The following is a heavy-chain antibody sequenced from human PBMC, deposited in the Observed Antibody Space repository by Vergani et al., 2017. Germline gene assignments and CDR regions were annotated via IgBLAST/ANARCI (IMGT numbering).Heavy chain of an antibody. D-gene: IGHD4-17*01. CDR3: ARGAVTTRRARTWFDP. V-gene: IGHV4-39*01. Sequence: QLQLQESGPGLVKPSETLSLTCTVSGGSISSSSYYWGWIRQPPGKGLEWIGSIYYSGSTYYNPSLKSRVTISVDTSKNQFSLKLSSVTAADTAVYYCARGAVTTRRARTWFDPWGQGTLVTVSS. CDR2: IYYSGST. J-gene: IGHJ5*02. CDR1: GGSISSSSYY.